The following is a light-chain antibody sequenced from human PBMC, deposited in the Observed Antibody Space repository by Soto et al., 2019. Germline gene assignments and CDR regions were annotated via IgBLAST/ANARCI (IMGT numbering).Light chain of an antibody. J-gene: IGKJ1*01. CDR2: KAS. V-gene: IGKV1-5*03. CDR3: QQYTTYWT. CDR1: QSISSW. Sequence: DIQMTQSPSTLSASVGDRVTITCRASQSISSWLAWYQQKPGKAPKLLIYKASSLESGVPSRFSGGGSGTEFTLTISSLQSDYFATYYCQQYTTYWTFGQGTKVEIK.